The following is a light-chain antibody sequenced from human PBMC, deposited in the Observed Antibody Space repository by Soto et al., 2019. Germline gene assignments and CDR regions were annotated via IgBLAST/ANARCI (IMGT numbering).Light chain of an antibody. Sequence: EIVLTQSPATLSLSPGERVTLSCRASQSVSSYLGWYQQKPGQAPRLLIYGASSRATGIPDRFSGSGSGTDFTLTIGRLEPEDFAVYYCQQHDSWPRTFGQGTKVDIK. CDR3: QQHDSWPRT. CDR2: GAS. CDR1: QSVSSY. V-gene: IGKV3-20*01. J-gene: IGKJ1*01.